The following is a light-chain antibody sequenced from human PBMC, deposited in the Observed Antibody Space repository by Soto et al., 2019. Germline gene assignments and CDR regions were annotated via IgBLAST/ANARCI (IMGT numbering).Light chain of an antibody. J-gene: IGKJ4*01. CDR3: QQYGDLPLT. CDR1: QDIGNY. V-gene: IGKV1-33*01. CDR2: DAS. Sequence: DIQMTHSAPSLSXSXGXXXTXXXQASQDIGNYLSWYQQKLGKAPKLLIYDASSLETGVPPRFSGSGSGTDFAFTITSLQPEDFATYYCQQYGDLPLTFGGGTKVDIK.